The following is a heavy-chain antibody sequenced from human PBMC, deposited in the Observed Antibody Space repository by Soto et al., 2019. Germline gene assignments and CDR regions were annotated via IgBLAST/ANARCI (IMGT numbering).Heavy chain of an antibody. J-gene: IGHJ4*02. V-gene: IGHV3-21*01. CDR2: ISSSSSYI. CDR1: GFTFSSYS. D-gene: IGHD2-21*02. Sequence: PGGSLRLSCAASGFTFSSYSMNWVRQAPGKGLEWVSSISSSSSYIYYADSVKGRFTISRDNAKNSLYLQMNSLRAEDTAVYYCARAPLYCGGDCYDDYWGQGTLVTVSS. CDR3: ARAPLYCGGDCYDDY.